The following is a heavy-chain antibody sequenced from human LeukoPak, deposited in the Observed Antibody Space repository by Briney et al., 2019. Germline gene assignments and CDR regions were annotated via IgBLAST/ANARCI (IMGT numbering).Heavy chain of an antibody. CDR2: IYYSGST. Sequence: SETLSLTCTVSGGSISSYYWSWIRQPPGKGLEWIGYIYYSGSTNYNPSLKSRVTISVDTSKNQFSLKLSSVTAADMAVYYCARARVVAAFLRDAFDIWGQGTMVTVSS. CDR3: ARARVVAAFLRDAFDI. J-gene: IGHJ3*02. V-gene: IGHV4-59*01. CDR1: GGSISSYY. D-gene: IGHD2-15*01.